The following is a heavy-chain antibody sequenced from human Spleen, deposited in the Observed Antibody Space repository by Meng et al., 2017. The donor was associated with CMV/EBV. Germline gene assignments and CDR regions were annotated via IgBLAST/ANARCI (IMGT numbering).Heavy chain of an antibody. CDR2: TAGSGSTK. J-gene: IGHJ4*02. Sequence: GESPKIPCAASGFTFSDSYMSWIRQAPGKGLERLSYTAGSGSTKYYADSVKGRFTLSRDNAKNSVYPQMNRLRAEDTALYYCAKDQNPFWSGYYGAYYFHYWGQGTLVTVSS. V-gene: IGHV3-11*01. D-gene: IGHD3-3*01. CDR1: GFTFSDSY. CDR3: AKDQNPFWSGYYGAYYFHY.